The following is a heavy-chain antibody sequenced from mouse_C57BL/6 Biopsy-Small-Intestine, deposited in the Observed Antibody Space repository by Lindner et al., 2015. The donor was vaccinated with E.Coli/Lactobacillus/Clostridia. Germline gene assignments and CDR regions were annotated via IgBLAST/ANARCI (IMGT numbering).Heavy chain of an antibody. CDR2: IIPIFGIA. J-gene: IGHJ1*01. Sequence: SVKVSCKASGGTFSSYTISWVRQAPGQGLEWMGRIIPIFGIANYAQKFQGRVTITADKSTSTAYMELSSLRSGDTAVYYCASDTTSSGYYYYGMDVWGQGTTVTVSS. D-gene: IGHD1-1*01. V-gene: IGHV1-4*01. CDR1: GGTFSSYT. CDR3: ASDTTSSGYYYYGMDV.